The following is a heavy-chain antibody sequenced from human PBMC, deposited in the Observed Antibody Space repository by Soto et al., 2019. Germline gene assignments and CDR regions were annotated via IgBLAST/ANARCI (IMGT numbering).Heavy chain of an antibody. CDR3: ARDGRNYGVEYYFDY. D-gene: IGHD4-17*01. V-gene: IGHV3-30-3*01. Sequence: QVQLVESGGGVIQPGRSLRLSCAASGFTFSSYAMHWVRQAPGKGLEWVAVISYDGSNKYYADSVKGRFTISRDNSKNTLYLQMNSLRAEDTAVYYCARDGRNYGVEYYFDYWGQGTLVTVSS. CDR1: GFTFSSYA. CDR2: ISYDGSNK. J-gene: IGHJ4*02.